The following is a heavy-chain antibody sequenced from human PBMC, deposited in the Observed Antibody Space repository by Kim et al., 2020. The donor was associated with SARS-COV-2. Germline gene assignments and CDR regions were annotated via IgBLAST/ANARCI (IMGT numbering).Heavy chain of an antibody. CDR2: ISYDGSNK. CDR1: GFTFSSYG. Sequence: GGSLRLSCAASGFTFSSYGMHWVRQAPGKGLEWVAVISYDGSNKYYADSVKGRFTISRDNSKNTLYLQMNSLRAEDTAVYYCAKDLVVWDYGMDVWGQGTA. V-gene: IGHV3-30*18. J-gene: IGHJ6*02. CDR3: AKDLVVWDYGMDV. D-gene: IGHD2-8*02.